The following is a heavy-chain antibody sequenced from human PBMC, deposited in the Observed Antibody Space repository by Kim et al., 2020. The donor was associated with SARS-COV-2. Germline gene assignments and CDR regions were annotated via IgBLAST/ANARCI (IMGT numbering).Heavy chain of an antibody. Sequence: GGSLRLSCAASGFTFDDYAMHWVRQAPGKGLEWVSGISWNSGSIGYADSVKGRFTISRDNAKNSLYLQMNSLRAEDTALYYCAKAPLRYDSSGYYYFDYWGQGTLVTVSS. V-gene: IGHV3-9*01. D-gene: IGHD3-22*01. CDR2: ISWNSGSI. CDR1: GFTFDDYA. J-gene: IGHJ4*02. CDR3: AKAPLRYDSSGYYYFDY.